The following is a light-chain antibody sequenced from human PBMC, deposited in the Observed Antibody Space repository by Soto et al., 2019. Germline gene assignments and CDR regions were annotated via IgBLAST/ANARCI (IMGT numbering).Light chain of an antibody. V-gene: IGKV3-15*01. CDR1: QRVRSD. Sequence: EIVMTQSPGTLSVSPGEEATLSCRANQRVRSDLAWIQQKPGQAPRLLIYGASTRATGISARFSGSGSGTEFTLTISSLQPEDFAVYSCQQYNSWPRTFGQGTKVDIK. J-gene: IGKJ1*01. CDR3: QQYNSWPRT. CDR2: GAS.